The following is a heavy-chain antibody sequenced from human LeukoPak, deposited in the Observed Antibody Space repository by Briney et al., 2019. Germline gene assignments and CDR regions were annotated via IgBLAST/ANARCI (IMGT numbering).Heavy chain of an antibody. CDR1: GGSISSYY. CDR3: ARGKYYYDSSGYYLYNWFDP. CDR2: IYTSGST. Sequence: PSETLSLTCTVSGGSISSYYWSWIRQPAGKGLEWIGRIYTSGSTNYNPSLKSRVTMSVDTSKNQFSLKLSSVTAADTAVYYCARGKYYYDSSGYYLYNWFDPWGQGTLVTVSS. V-gene: IGHV4-4*07. D-gene: IGHD3-22*01. J-gene: IGHJ5*02.